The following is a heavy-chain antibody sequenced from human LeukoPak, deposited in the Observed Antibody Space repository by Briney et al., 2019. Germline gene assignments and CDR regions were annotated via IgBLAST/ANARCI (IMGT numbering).Heavy chain of an antibody. CDR1: GFTFDDYA. J-gene: IGHJ4*02. D-gene: IGHD6-19*01. CDR2: VSGDGGST. V-gene: IGHV3-43*02. CDR3: AKLIGGWYRSGDDY. Sequence: PGGSLRLSCAASGFTFDDYAMHWVRQAPGKGLEWVSLVSGDGGSTYYADSLKGRFTISRDNSKNSLYLQMNSLRTEDTALYYCAKLIGGWYRSGDDYWGQGTLVTVSS.